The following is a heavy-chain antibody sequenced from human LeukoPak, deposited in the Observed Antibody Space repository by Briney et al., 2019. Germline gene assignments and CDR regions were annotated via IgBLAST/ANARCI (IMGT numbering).Heavy chain of an antibody. Sequence: GRSLRLTCAASGFTFSRHGMHWVRQAPGKGLEWVAAIWYDGSDKYYADSVKGRFTISRDNSKNTVNLQMNSLRAEDTAVYYCARDRSSVYFDYWGQGTPVTVSS. V-gene: IGHV3-33*01. CDR2: IWYDGSDK. J-gene: IGHJ4*02. D-gene: IGHD5/OR15-5a*01. CDR1: GFTFSRHG. CDR3: ARDRSSVYFDY.